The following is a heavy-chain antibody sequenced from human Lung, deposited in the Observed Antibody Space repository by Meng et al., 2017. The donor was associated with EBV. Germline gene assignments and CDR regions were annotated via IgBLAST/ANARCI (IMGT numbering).Heavy chain of an antibody. CDR1: GFTFSSYS. V-gene: IGHV3-21*01. CDR3: VRNGANMEDLDY. Sequence: EVRLVESGGXLVKPGGSLRLSCAASGFTFSSYSMNWVRHAPGKGLEWVSSVTHSSSSIYYALSVKGRFTISRDNAKNSLYLQMNSLRNEDTAVYYCVRNGANMEDLDYWGQGTLVTVSS. D-gene: IGHD2-8*01. J-gene: IGHJ4*02. CDR2: VTHSSSSI.